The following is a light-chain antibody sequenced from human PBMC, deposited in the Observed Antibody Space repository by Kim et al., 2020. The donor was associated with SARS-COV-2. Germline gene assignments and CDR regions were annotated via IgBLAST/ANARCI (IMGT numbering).Light chain of an antibody. V-gene: IGLV2-18*02. CDR1: SSDVGSYNR. CDR3: SSQAITSTWV. CDR2: EVS. J-gene: IGLJ3*02. Sequence: GQSVTISHPGPSSDVGSYNRVSWYQQPPGTAPKLIIYEVSNRPSGVPDRFSGSKSGNTASLTISGLQAEDEADYYCSSQAITSTWVFGGGTQLTVL.